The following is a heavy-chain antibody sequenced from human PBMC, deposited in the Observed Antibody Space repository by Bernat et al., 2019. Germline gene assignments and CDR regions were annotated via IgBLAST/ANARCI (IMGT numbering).Heavy chain of an antibody. V-gene: IGHV3-53*01. D-gene: IGHD4-17*01. CDR1: GFAVSSHH. CDR3: ARYPAVTTGFDF. Sequence: EVQLAESGGGLIQPGGSLRLSCAASGFAVSSHHMTWVRQAPGKGLEWVSVIYSGGSTYYADSVKGRFTISRDNSKNTLYLQMSSLRDEDTAVYYCARYPAVTTGFDFWGQGILVTVSS. J-gene: IGHJ4*02. CDR2: IYSGGST.